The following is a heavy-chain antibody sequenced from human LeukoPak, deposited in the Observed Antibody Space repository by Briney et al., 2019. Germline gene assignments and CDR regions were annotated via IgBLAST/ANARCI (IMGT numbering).Heavy chain of an antibody. CDR3: ARDSHCSSTSCYSKSYNWFDP. CDR2: IIPIFGTA. Sequence: GASVKVSCKASGYTFISYAISWVRQAPGQGLEWMGGIIPIFGTANYAQKFQGRVTITADESTSTAYMELSSLRSEDTAVYYCARDSHCSSTSCYSKSYNWFDPWGQGTLVTVSS. V-gene: IGHV1-69*13. J-gene: IGHJ5*02. CDR1: GYTFISYA. D-gene: IGHD2-2*01.